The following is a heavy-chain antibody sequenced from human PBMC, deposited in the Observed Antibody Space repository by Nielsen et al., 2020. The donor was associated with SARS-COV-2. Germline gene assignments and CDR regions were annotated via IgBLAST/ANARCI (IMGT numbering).Heavy chain of an antibody. Sequence: GGSLRLSCAASGFIFSKNYMNWVRQAPGKGLEWVSVIFSDGSTYYADSVKGRFTISRDTSRNTLFLQMNSLRDEDTGVYYCARDGVGYYYYMDVWGKGTTVTVSS. D-gene: IGHD3-3*01. V-gene: IGHV3-66*01. CDR3: ARDGVGYYYYMDV. CDR1: GFIFSKNY. CDR2: IFSDGST. J-gene: IGHJ6*03.